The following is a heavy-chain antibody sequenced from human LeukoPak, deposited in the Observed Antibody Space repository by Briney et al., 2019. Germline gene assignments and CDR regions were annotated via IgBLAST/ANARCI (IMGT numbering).Heavy chain of an antibody. CDR2: ISYDGSNK. Sequence: GGSLRLSCAASGFTFSDYHMHWVRQTPGKGLEWVAVISYDGSNKYYSDTVKGRLTISRDNSKNTLYLQMNSLRAEDTAVYFCARESTPQYDYDSSGYSKGFDPWGQGTLVTVSS. V-gene: IGHV3-30-3*01. CDR1: GFTFSDYH. CDR3: ARESTPQYDYDSSGYSKGFDP. D-gene: IGHD3-22*01. J-gene: IGHJ5*02.